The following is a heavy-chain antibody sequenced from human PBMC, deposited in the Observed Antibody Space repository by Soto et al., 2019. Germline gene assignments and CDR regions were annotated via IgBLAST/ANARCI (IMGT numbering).Heavy chain of an antibody. J-gene: IGHJ4*02. Sequence: QVQLQQWGAGLLKPSETLSLTCAVYGESFSGYYWSWIRQPPGKGLEWIGEINHSGSTNYNPSLKSRVTISVDTSKNQFSLKLSSVTAADTAVYYCARGDLGGAGGGNYWGQGTLVTVSS. CDR2: INHSGST. CDR1: GESFSGYY. D-gene: IGHD3-16*01. V-gene: IGHV4-34*01. CDR3: ARGDLGGAGGGNY.